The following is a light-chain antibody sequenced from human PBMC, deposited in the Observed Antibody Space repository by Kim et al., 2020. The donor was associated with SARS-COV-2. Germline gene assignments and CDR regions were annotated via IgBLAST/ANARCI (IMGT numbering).Light chain of an antibody. J-gene: IGLJ2*01. V-gene: IGLV2-14*03. CDR3: SSYTSSHTVV. CDR1: SSDVGGYNY. CDR2: DVN. Sequence: GQSITISGTGTSSDVGGYNYVTWYQQHPGKVPKLMIFDVNNRPSGVSNRFSGSKSGNTASLTISGLQAEDEADYYCSSYTSSHTVVFGGGTQLTVL.